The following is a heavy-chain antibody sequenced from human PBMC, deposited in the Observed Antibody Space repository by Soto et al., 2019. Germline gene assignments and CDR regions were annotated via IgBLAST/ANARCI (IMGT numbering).Heavy chain of an antibody. Sequence: QVQLQESGPGLVKPSETLSLTCTVSGGSISSYYWSWIRQPPGKGLEWIGYIYYSGSTNYNPSLKSRVTTSVDKSKNQFSLKLSSVTAAHTAVYYCARDIMGTNYDYYGMDVWGQGTTVTVSS. CDR2: IYYSGST. V-gene: IGHV4-59*01. CDR1: GGSISSYY. D-gene: IGHD2-8*01. CDR3: ARDIMGTNYDYYGMDV. J-gene: IGHJ6*02.